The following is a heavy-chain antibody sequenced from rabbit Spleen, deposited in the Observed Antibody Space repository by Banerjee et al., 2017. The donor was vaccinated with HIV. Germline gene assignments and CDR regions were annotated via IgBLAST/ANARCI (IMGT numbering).Heavy chain of an antibody. CDR3: ARDTSSSFSSYGMDL. J-gene: IGHJ6*01. D-gene: IGHD1-1*01. CDR2: IYADSSSFT. V-gene: IGHV1S40*01. Sequence: QSLEESGGDLVKPGASLTLTCTASGFTISSSYWICWVRQAPGKGLEWIACIYADSSSFTYYASWAKGRFTISKTSSTTVTLQMTSLTAADTATYFCARDTSSSFSSYGMDLWGPGTLVTVS. CDR1: GFTISSSYW.